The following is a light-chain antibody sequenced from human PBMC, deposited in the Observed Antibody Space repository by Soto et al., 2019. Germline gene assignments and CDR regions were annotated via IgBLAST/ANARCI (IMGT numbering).Light chain of an antibody. CDR1: QTMTRAY. CDR3: QQRNNWPPGIT. CDR2: AAS. J-gene: IGKJ5*01. V-gene: IGKV3D-20*02. Sequence: EIVLMQSPGTLSLSPGERATLSCRASQTMTRAYLAWYQQKTGQAPRLLIYAASYRATGIPDKFSGSGSGTDFSLTISRLEPEDSAVYYCQQRNNWPPGITFGQGTRLEIK.